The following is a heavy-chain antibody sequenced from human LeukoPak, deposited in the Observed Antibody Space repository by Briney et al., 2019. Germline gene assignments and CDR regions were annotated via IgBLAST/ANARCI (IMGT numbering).Heavy chain of an antibody. CDR1: GFTFASSI. V-gene: IGHV1-58*02. D-gene: IGHD3-3*01. Sequence: SVKVSCKASGFTFASSIIQWVRQARGQRLEWIGWIVVGSGDTIYAQSFQERVTITRDVSAGTAYMERSSLRSEDTAVYFCAADDFSTTGPIDSWGQGTLVSVSS. CDR2: IVVGSGDT. J-gene: IGHJ4*02. CDR3: AADDFSTTGPIDS.